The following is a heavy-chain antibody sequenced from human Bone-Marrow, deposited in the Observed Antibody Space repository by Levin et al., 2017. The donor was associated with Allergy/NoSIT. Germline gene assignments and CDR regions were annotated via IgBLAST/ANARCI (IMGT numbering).Heavy chain of an antibody. CDR2: ISPTISYI. CDR1: GNNFVNHW. V-gene: IGHV5-51*01. CDR3: ESPGEECSNSACFANAFEI. Sequence: KVSCKGSGNNFVNHWIGWVRQRPGKGLEWMGLISPTISYIRYSLSFQGQVTISADKSINTAFLQWSSLKASDTAMYYCESPGEECSNSACFANAFEIWGQGTLVTVSS. D-gene: IGHD2-2*01. J-gene: IGHJ3*02.